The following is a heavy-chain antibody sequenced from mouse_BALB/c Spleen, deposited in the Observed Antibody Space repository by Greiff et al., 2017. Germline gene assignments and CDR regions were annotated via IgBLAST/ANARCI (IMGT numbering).Heavy chain of an antibody. V-gene: IGHV5-6-2*01. D-gene: IGHD1-1*01. CDR1: GFTFSSYY. J-gene: IGHJ1*01. Sequence: DVKLVESGGDLVKLGGSLKLSCAASGFTFSSYYMSWVRQTPEKRLELVAAINSNGGSTYYPDTVKGRFTISRDNAKNTLYLQMSSLKSEDTALYYCARLGGSSGDWYFDVWGAGTTVTVSS. CDR2: INSNGGST. CDR3: ARLGGSSGDWYFDV.